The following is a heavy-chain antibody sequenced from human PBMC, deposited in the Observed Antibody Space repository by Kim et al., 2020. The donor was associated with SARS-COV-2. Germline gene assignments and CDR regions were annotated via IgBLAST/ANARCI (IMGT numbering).Heavy chain of an antibody. CDR1: GFTFSSYW. V-gene: IGHV3-74*01. Sequence: GGSLRLSCAASGFTFSSYWMHWVRQAPGKGLVWVSRINSDGSSTSYADSVKGRFTISRDNAKNTLYLQMTSLRAEDTAVYYCATLVVAATGQFDYWGQGTLVTVSS. D-gene: IGHD2-15*01. J-gene: IGHJ4*02. CDR2: INSDGSST. CDR3: ATLVVAATGQFDY.